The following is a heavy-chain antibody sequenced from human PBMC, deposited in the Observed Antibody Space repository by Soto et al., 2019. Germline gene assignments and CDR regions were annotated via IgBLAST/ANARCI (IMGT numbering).Heavy chain of an antibody. V-gene: IGHV1-24*01. D-gene: IGHD2-21*02. Sequence: QVQLVQSGAEVKKPGASVKVSCKVSGYTLTELSMHWVRQAPGKGLEWMGGFAPEDGETIYAQKFQGRVTMTEDTSTDTAYMELSSLRSEDTAVYYCATSEGYCGGDCYSNYYYGMDVWGQGTTVTVSS. CDR2: FAPEDGET. CDR1: GYTLTELS. CDR3: ATSEGYCGGDCYSNYYYGMDV. J-gene: IGHJ6*02.